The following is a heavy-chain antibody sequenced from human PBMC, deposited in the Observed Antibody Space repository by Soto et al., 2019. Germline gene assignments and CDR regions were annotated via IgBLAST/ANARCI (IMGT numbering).Heavy chain of an antibody. Sequence: VQLVESGGGVVLPGRSLRLSCEASGFTFRSYSMHWDRQAPGKGLEWVAVISFDGSETFYRDSVRGRFTVSRDNPKKTLYLQMDRVTAENRAIYYCATSRGAAGNLFDYWVQGTKVLVSS. CDR3: ATSRGAAGNLFDY. D-gene: IGHD3-10*01. CDR2: ISFDGSET. CDR1: GFTFRSYS. J-gene: IGHJ4*02. V-gene: IGHV3-30*03.